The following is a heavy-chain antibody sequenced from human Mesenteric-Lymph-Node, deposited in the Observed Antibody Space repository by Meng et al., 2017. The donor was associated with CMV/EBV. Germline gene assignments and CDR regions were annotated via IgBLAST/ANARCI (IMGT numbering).Heavy chain of an antibody. J-gene: IGHJ3*02. D-gene: IGHD2-2*01. CDR3: ARVVGSRYCSSTSCYYRADDAFDI. V-gene: IGHV3-11*01. CDR2: ISSSGSSI. Sequence: MIWIRQAPGKGLEWLSYISSSGSSIYYADSVKGRFTISRDNAKNSLYLQMNSLGAEDTAVYYCARVVGSRYCSSTSCYYRADDAFDIWGQGTMVTVSS.